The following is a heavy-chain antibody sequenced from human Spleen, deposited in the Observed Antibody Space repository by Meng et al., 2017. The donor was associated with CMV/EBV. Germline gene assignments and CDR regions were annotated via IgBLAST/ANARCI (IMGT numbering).Heavy chain of an antibody. CDR3: ARDLTGATN. CDR1: GFTVSSNY. CDR2: IYSGGVT. J-gene: IGHJ4*02. Sequence: EVHLVESGGCLIRPGGSLRLSCAASGFTVSSNYMSWVRQAPGKGLEWVSVIYSGGVTYYTDSVKGRFTISRDNSKNTLFLQMNSLRAEDTAVYYCARDLTGATNWGQGTLVTVSS. V-gene: IGHV3-53*01. D-gene: IGHD1-26*01.